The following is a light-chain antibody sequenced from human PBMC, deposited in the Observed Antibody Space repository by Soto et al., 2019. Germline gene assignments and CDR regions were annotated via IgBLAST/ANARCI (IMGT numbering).Light chain of an antibody. CDR3: SSHTTSNTRV. V-gene: IGLV2-14*03. Sequence: QSVLTQPASVSGSPGQSIAISCTGTSSDVGAYDFVSRYQQHPDKAPKLLIYEVSNRPSGVSDRFSGSKSVNTATLTISGLQAEDEADYYCSSHTTSNTRVFGTGTKLTVL. J-gene: IGLJ1*01. CDR1: SSDVGAYDF. CDR2: EVS.